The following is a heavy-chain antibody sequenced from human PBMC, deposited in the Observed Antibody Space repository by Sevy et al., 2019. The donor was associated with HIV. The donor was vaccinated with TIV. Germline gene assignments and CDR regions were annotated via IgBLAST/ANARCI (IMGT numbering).Heavy chain of an antibody. CDR2: IFHSGST. J-gene: IGHJ5*02. CDR1: GYSISSGYY. D-gene: IGHD3-22*01. Sequence: SENLSLTCAVSGYSISSGYYWGWIRQPPGKGLEWIGSIFHSGSTYYNPSLKSRVTISVDTSKNQFSLKLSSVTAADSAAYLCARTPSSYDSCGCYYPWFDPWGQGTPVPVSS. V-gene: IGHV4-38-2*01. CDR3: ARTPSSYDSCGCYYPWFDP.